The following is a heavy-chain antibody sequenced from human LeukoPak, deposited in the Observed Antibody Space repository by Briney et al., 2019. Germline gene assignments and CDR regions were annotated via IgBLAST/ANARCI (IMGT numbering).Heavy chain of an antibody. CDR3: ARGRGRGGYCSGGSCYPIYYYYMDV. CDR1: GDSINNYY. D-gene: IGHD2-15*01. Sequence: TPSETLSLTCTVSGDSINNYYWSWIRQPPGKGLEWIGYLYYSGSTNYNPSLKSRVTMSADMSKNQFSLKLNSVTAADTAVYYCARGRGRGGYCSGGSCYPIYYYYMDVWGKGTTVTVSS. J-gene: IGHJ6*03. CDR2: LYYSGST. V-gene: IGHV4-59*01.